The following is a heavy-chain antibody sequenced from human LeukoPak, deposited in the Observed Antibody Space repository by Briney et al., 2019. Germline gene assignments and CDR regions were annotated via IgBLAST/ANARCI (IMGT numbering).Heavy chain of an antibody. CDR3: ARSINDSNYLLDF. J-gene: IGHJ4*02. CDR1: GFNFKDYD. D-gene: IGHD4-11*01. V-gene: IGHV3-23*01. Sequence: AGGSLRLSCAASGFNFKDYDMTWVRQAPGKGLEWVASISASGVSTNFADSVRGRFTISRDNSNRVVYLQMNSLRAQDTAVYYCARSINDSNYLLDFWGQGTRVIVSS. CDR2: ISASGVST.